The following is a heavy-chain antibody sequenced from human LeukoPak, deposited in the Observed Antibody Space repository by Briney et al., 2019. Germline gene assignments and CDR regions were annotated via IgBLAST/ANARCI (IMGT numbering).Heavy chain of an antibody. CDR2: ISSSSSYI. CDR3: AELGITMIGGV. Sequence: PGGSLRLPCAASGFTFSSYSMNWVRQAPGKGLEWVSSISSSSSYIYYADSVKGRFTISRDNAKNSLYLQMNSLRADDTAVYYCAELGITMIGGVWGKGTTVTISS. D-gene: IGHD3-10*02. V-gene: IGHV3-21*01. CDR1: GFTFSSYS. J-gene: IGHJ6*04.